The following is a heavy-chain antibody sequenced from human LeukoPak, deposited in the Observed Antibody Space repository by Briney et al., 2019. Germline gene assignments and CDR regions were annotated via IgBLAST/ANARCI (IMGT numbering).Heavy chain of an antibody. J-gene: IGHJ4*02. D-gene: IGHD3-10*01. V-gene: IGHV4-38-2*02. CDR1: GYSISSGYY. CDR3: ARDQVSTVRGVIPFDY. CDR2: IYHSGST. Sequence: SETLSLTCTVSGYSISSGYYWGWIRQPPGKGLEWIGSIYHSGSTYYNPSLKSRVTISVDTSKNQFSLKLSSVTAADTAVYYCARDQVSTVRGVIPFDYWGQGTLVTVSS.